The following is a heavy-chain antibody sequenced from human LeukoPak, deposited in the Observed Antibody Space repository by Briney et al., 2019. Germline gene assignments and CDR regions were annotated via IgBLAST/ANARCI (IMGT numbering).Heavy chain of an antibody. Sequence: ASVKVSCKASGYTFTGYYMHWVRQAPGQGREWMGWLNPNSGGTNYAQNFQGRVTMTRDTTISTAYMELSRLRSDDTAVYYCARGVDTAVIPYYYYYMDVWGIGTTVTVSS. CDR3: ARGVDTAVIPYYYYYMDV. CDR2: LNPNSGGT. V-gene: IGHV1-2*02. CDR1: GYTFTGYY. J-gene: IGHJ6*03. D-gene: IGHD5-18*01.